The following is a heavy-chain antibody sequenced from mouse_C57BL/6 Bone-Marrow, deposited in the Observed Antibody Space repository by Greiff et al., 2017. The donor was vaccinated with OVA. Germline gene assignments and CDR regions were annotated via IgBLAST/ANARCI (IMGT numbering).Heavy chain of an antibody. V-gene: IGHV1-50*01. J-gene: IGHJ1*03. D-gene: IGHD1-1*01. CDR2: IDPSDSYT. CDR1: GYTFTSYW. Sequence: QVQLQQPGAELVKPGASVKLSCKASGYTFTSYWMQWVKQRPGQGLEWIGEIDPSDSYTNYNQKFKGKATLTVDTSSSTAYMQLSSLTSEDSAVYYCARSGSSYCWYLDVWGTGTTVTVSS. CDR3: ARSGSSYCWYLDV.